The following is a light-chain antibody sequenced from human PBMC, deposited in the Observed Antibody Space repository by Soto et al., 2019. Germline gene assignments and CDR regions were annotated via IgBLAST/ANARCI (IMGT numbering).Light chain of an antibody. CDR1: QTTTDW. Sequence: IQITQAAAILSASVGDSVTIKILSRQTTTDWLALYLLIPGKAPCFLIYVASSLESWVPSRFSVSGSGTEFTLTISSLQSEDFATYYCQQYKSFWTFGQRTKV. V-gene: IGKV1-5*01. J-gene: IGKJ1*01. CDR3: QQYKSFWT. CDR2: VAS.